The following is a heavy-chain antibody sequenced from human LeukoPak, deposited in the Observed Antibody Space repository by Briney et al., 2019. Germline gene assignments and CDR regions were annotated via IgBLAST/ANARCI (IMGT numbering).Heavy chain of an antibody. D-gene: IGHD3-22*01. Sequence: GASVKVSCKISGGSFRGYGFTWVRQAPGQGLERMGGISPVFGTATYAQKFKGRVTLTTDESTSTAYMEVSSLRHEDTAIYYCAAEAVHDSGGYYPSLDYWGQGTLVTVSS. CDR3: AAEAVHDSGGYYPSLDY. V-gene: IGHV1-69*05. J-gene: IGHJ4*02. CDR2: ISPVFGTA. CDR1: GGSFRGYG.